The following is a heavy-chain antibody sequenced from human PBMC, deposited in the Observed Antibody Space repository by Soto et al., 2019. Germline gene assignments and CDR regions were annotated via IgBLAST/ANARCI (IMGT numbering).Heavy chain of an antibody. J-gene: IGHJ3*02. D-gene: IGHD3-10*01. Sequence: GASVKVSCKASGYTFTSYAMHWVLQAPGQRLEWMGWINAGNGNTKYSQKFQGRVTITRDTSASTAYMELSSLRSEDTAVYYCARYYYGSGSYLVVAFDIWGQGTMVTVSS. CDR2: INAGNGNT. CDR1: GYTFTSYA. V-gene: IGHV1-3*01. CDR3: ARYYYGSGSYLVVAFDI.